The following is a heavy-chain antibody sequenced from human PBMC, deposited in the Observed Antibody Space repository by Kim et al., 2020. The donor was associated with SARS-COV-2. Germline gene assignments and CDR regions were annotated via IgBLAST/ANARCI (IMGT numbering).Heavy chain of an antibody. J-gene: IGHJ4*02. D-gene: IGHD3-3*01. CDR2: ST. V-gene: IGHV4-39*01. CDR3: ARLSLFGVIY. Sequence: STHYNPSLKSRVTISEDTAKSQFSLKVSSVTAADTAVYYCARLSLFGVIYWGQGTLVTVSS.